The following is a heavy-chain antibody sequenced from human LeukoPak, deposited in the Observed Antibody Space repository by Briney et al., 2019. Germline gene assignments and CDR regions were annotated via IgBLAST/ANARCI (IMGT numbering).Heavy chain of an antibody. CDR2: IYNSGTT. V-gene: IGHV4-39*07. CDR1: GGSIVSTDHY. Sequence: SETLSLTCTVSGGSIVSTDHYWAWIRQPPGKGLEWIGNIYNSGTTYYNPSLRSRVIISADRPRNQFSLELNSVTAADTAFYFCAGGSYSGNYNWFDPWGQGTLVTVSS. D-gene: IGHD1-26*01. CDR3: AGGSYSGNYNWFDP. J-gene: IGHJ5*02.